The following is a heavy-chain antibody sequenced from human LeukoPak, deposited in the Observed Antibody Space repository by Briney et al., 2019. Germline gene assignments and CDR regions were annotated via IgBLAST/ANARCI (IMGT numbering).Heavy chain of an antibody. V-gene: IGHV3-21*01. CDR2: ISSSSSYI. J-gene: IGHJ6*02. Sequence: GGSLRLSCAASGFTFSSYSMNWVRQAPGKGLEWVSSISSSSSYIYYADSVKGRFTISRDNAKNSLYLQMNSLRAEDTAVYYCARYNDIAVAGMRSYYYYGMDVWGQGTTVTVFS. CDR1: GFTFSSYS. D-gene: IGHD6-19*01. CDR3: ARYNDIAVAGMRSYYYYGMDV.